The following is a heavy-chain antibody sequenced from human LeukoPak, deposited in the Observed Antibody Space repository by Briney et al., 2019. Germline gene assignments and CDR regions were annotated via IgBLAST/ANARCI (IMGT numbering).Heavy chain of an antibody. CDR2: MNPNSGNT. J-gene: IGHJ6*02. CDR3: ARGRNVLRYFDWLPSPIAPCGMDV. V-gene: IGHV1-8*01. Sequence: ASVKVSCKASGYTFTSYDINWVRQATGQGLEWMGWMNPNSGNTGYAQKFQGRVTMTRNTSISTAYMELSSLRSEDTAVYYCARGRNVLRYFDWLPSPIAPCGMDVWGQGTTVTVSS. CDR1: GYTFTSYD. D-gene: IGHD3-9*01.